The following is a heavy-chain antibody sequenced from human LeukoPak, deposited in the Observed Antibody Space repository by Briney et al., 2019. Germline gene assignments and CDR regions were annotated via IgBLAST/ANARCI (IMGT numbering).Heavy chain of an antibody. CDR3: AKDEPLLWFGELLY. CDR1: GFTFSNAW. D-gene: IGHD3-10*01. J-gene: IGHJ4*02. CDR2: IKSKTDGGTT. Sequence: PGGSLRLSCAASGFTFSNAWMSWVRQAPGKGLEWVGRIKSKTDGGTTDYAAPVKGRFTISRDDSKNTLYLQMNSLRAEDTAVYYCAKDEPLLWFGELLYWGQGTLVTVSS. V-gene: IGHV3-15*01.